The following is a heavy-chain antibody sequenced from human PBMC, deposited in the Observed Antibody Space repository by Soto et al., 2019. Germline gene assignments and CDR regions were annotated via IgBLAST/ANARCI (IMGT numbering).Heavy chain of an antibody. V-gene: IGHV1-69*01. CDR2: IIPIFGTA. CDR1: GGAFSTYV. Sequence: QVQLVQSGAEVKKPGSSVKVSCKSTGGAFSTYVISWVRQAPGQGLEWMGGIIPIFGTANYAETFQGRVTITADESTRTAYMELNILRSDDTAFYYCARGVEMTAMSHFHYWGQGTPVTVSS. J-gene: IGHJ4*02. CDR3: ARGVEMTAMSHFHY. D-gene: IGHD2-21*02.